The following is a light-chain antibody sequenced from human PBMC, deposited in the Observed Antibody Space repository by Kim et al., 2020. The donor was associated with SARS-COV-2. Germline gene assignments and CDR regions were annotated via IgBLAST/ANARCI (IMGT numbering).Light chain of an antibody. CDR1: QSVRNTY. Sequence: SLGERATISCRASQSVRNTYLAWYQQKLGQAPRLLIYDASSRATGIPDRFSGSGSETDFTLTISRLEPEGLAVYYCQQYGSSPLTFGGGTKVDIK. J-gene: IGKJ4*01. V-gene: IGKV3-20*01. CDR2: DAS. CDR3: QQYGSSPLT.